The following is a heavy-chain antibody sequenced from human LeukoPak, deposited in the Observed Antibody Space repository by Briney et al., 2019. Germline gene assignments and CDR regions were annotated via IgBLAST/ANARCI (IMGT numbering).Heavy chain of an antibody. J-gene: IGHJ1*01. CDR3: ATVDSSGYYYLH. CDR2: ISAYNANT. Sequence: ASVKVSCKASGYTFSNYGISWVRQAPGQGLEWMGWISAYNANTNYAQRFQGRVTMTTDTSTSTAYMELKSLRSDDTAVYYCATVDSSGYYYLHWGQGTLVTVSS. CDR1: GYTFSNYG. V-gene: IGHV1-18*01. D-gene: IGHD3-22*01.